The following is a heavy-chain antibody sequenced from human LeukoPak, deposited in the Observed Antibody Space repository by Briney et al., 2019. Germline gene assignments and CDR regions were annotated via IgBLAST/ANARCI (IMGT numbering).Heavy chain of an antibody. Sequence: PGGSLRPSCTTSGFAFSNYAMNWVRQAPGKGTEWVSGISGFNTYYADSVKGRFTIFRDNSKNVLYLQMDRLRAEDTAVYSCAKDVCTSPRCLLYFDSWGQGTLVTVSS. V-gene: IGHV3-23*01. CDR1: GFAFSNYA. CDR2: ISGFNT. CDR3: AKDVCTSPRCLLYFDS. D-gene: IGHD2-8*01. J-gene: IGHJ4*02.